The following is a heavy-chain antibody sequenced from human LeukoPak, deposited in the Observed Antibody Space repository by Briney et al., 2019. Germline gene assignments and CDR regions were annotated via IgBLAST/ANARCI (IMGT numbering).Heavy chain of an antibody. V-gene: IGHV4-61*01. J-gene: IGHJ4*02. CDR2: IYYSGST. D-gene: IGHD3-10*01. CDR1: GGSISGSSYY. Sequence: SETLSLTCTVSGGSISGSSYYWSWIRQPPGKGLEWIGYIYYSGSTDYNPSLKSRVTISVDTSKNQFSLKLSSVTAADTAVYFCARGSGSGVPFDYWGQGTLVTVSS. CDR3: ARGSGSGVPFDY.